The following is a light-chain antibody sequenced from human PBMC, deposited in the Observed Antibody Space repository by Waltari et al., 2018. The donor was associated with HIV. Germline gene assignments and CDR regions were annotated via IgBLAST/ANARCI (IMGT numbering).Light chain of an antibody. V-gene: IGKV1-33*01. J-gene: IGKJ2*01. Sequence: DIQMTQSPSSLSASVGDRVTITCQASQDSSNYLNWYQQKPGKAPKLLIYDASNLETGVPSRFSGSGSGTDFTFTISSLQPEDIATYYCQQYDTLPPFGQGTKLEIK. CDR1: QDSSNY. CDR3: QQYDTLPP. CDR2: DAS.